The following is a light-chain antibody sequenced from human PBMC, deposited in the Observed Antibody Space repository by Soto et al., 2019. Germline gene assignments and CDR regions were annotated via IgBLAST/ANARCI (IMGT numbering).Light chain of an antibody. CDR1: QTISSW. CDR3: QQYDNLPLT. J-gene: IGKJ4*01. V-gene: IGKV1-33*01. Sequence: DIQMTQSPSTLSGSVVDRVTITCLASQTISSWLAWYQQKPGKAPKLLIYDASNLETGVPSRFSGSGSGTDFTFTISSLQPEDIATYYCQQYDNLPLTFGGGTKVDIK. CDR2: DAS.